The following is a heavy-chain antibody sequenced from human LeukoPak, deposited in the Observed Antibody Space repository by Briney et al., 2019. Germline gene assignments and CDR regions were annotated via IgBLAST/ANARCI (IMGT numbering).Heavy chain of an antibody. Sequence: SETLSLTCAVSGYSISSGYYWGWIRQPPGKGLEWIGSIYHSGSTYYNPSLKSRVTISVDTSKNQFSLKLSSVTAAGTAVYYCARSRRLLVFDYWGQGTLVTVSS. V-gene: IGHV4-38-2*01. CDR3: ARSRRLLVFDY. J-gene: IGHJ4*02. CDR1: GYSISSGYY. CDR2: IYHSGST. D-gene: IGHD2-15*01.